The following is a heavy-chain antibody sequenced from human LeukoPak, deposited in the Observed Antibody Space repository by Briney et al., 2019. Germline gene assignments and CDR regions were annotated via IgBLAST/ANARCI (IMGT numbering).Heavy chain of an antibody. D-gene: IGHD3-22*01. Sequence: PSQTLSLTCAVSGGSISSGDYSWNWIRQPPGKGLEWIGYIYHCGSTYYSPSLNSRVTISVDRSKNQFSLKLTSVTAADTAVYYCARHSSRTYYYDRSGGAFDIWGQGTMVTVSS. CDR1: GGSISSGDYS. CDR3: ARHSSRTYYYDRSGGAFDI. V-gene: IGHV4-30-2*01. J-gene: IGHJ3*02. CDR2: IYHCGST.